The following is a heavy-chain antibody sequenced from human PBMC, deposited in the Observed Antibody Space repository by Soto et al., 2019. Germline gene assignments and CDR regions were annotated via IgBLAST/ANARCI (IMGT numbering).Heavy chain of an antibody. CDR3: ARPSRDMANWFDP. Sequence: QVQLVESEGGVVQPGRSLRLSCVASGFSISTYGMHWVRQAPGKGLEWVAVISRDGSNKLYADSVKGRFSISRDNTKNTLYLQVSSLRVEDTAVYYCARPSRDMANWFDPWGQGTQVTVSS. J-gene: IGHJ5*02. CDR1: GFSISTYG. CDR2: ISRDGSNK. V-gene: IGHV3-30*03.